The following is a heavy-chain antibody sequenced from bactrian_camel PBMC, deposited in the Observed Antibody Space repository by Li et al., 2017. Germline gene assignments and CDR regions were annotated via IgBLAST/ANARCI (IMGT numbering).Heavy chain of an antibody. J-gene: IGHJ4*01. Sequence: HVQLVESGGGTVQAGGSLRLSCAVSGGPYSAYYLAWFRRAPGKERERVALIDDQGMLTYEESVKGRFTISKDNAANTLFLQMNNLKPEDTAMYSCAASYNGEYCIRLSVAGKFIKLWGHGTQVTVS. CDR1: GGPYSAYY. V-gene: IGHV3S53*01. CDR2: IDDQGML. CDR3: AASYNGEYCIRLSVAGKFIKL. D-gene: IGHD3*01.